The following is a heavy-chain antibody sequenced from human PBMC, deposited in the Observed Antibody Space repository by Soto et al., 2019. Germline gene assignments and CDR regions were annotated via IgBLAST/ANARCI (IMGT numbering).Heavy chain of an antibody. D-gene: IGHD2-15*01. J-gene: IGHJ6*02. CDR2: IIPIFGTA. V-gene: IGHV1-69*01. CDR1: GGTFSSYA. Sequence: VKVSCKASGGTFSSYAISWVRQAPGQGLEWMGGIIPIFGTANYAQKFQGRVTITADESTSTAYMELSSLRSEDTAVYYCAREADIVENYYYGMDVWGQGTTVTVSS. CDR3: AREADIVENYYYGMDV.